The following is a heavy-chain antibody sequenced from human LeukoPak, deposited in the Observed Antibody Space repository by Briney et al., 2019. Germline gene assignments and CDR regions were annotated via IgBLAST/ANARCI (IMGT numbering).Heavy chain of an antibody. J-gene: IGHJ4*02. CDR1: GVSVSNGNYY. CDR3: ARCQNYYGSGDY. CDR2: IYYSGNT. Sequence: SSETLSLTCTVSGVSVSNGNYYWSWLRQPPGKALEWIGYIYYSGNTNYNPSLEGRVTISVDTSKNHFSVKLSSVTAADTAVYYCARCQNYYGSGDYWSQGTLVTVSS. D-gene: IGHD3-10*01. V-gene: IGHV4-61*03.